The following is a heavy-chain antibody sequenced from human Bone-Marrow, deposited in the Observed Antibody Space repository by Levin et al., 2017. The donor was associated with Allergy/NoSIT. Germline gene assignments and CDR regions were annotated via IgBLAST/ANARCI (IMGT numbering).Heavy chain of an antibody. Sequence: SETLSLTCAVYGGSFSGYYWSWIRQPPGKGLEWIGEINHSGSTNYNPSLKSRVTISVDTSKNQFSLKLSSVTAADTAVYYCARGKEHYYGWFFDLWGRGTLVTVSS. J-gene: IGHJ2*01. CDR1: GGSFSGYY. CDR3: ARGKEHYYGWFFDL. CDR2: INHSGST. D-gene: IGHD3-10*01. V-gene: IGHV4-34*01.